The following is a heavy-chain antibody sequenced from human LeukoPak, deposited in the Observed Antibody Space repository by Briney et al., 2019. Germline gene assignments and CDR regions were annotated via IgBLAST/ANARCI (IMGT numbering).Heavy chain of an antibody. CDR2: ISYDGSNK. V-gene: IGHV3-30*18. D-gene: IGHD3-16*02. CDR1: GFTFSSYG. CDR3: AKDNGERLYVDSLGAPYYYYGMDV. Sequence: PGGSLRLSCAASGFTFSSYGMHWVRQAPGKGLEWVAVISYDGSNKYYADSVKGRFTISRDNSKNTLYLQMNSLRAEDTAVYYCAKDNGERLYVDSLGAPYYYYGMDVWGQGTTVTVSS. J-gene: IGHJ6*02.